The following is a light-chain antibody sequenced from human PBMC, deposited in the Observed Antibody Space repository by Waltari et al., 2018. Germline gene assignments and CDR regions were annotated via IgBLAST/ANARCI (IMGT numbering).Light chain of an antibody. J-gene: IGKJ4*01. CDR2: GAS. Sequence: EIVMTQSPATLSVSPGERATLSCRASQGVSSNLAWYRQKPGQAPRLLIYGASTRATGIPARFSGSGSGTEFTLTISSLQSEDFAVYYCQQYNNWPLTFGGGTKVEIK. V-gene: IGKV3-15*01. CDR1: QGVSSN. CDR3: QQYNNWPLT.